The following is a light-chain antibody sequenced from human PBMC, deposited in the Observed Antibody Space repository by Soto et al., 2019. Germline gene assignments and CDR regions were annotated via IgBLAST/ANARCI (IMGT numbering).Light chain of an antibody. J-gene: IGKJ1*01. Sequence: EIVVTQSPATLSVSPGERATLSYRASQSVGSSLAWYQQKPGQAPRLVIYGASTRATGVPARFTGSGSGTAFTLTISSPQSEDFAVYYCQQYNYWPPWTFGQGTKVDIK. V-gene: IGKV3-15*01. CDR1: QSVGSS. CDR3: QQYNYWPPWT. CDR2: GAS.